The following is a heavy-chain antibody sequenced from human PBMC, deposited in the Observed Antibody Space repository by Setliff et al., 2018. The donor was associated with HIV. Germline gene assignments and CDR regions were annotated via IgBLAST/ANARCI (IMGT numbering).Heavy chain of an antibody. CDR3: AASVKCGGTTCPWNPFDS. CDR1: GYSFTNFW. J-gene: IGHJ4*02. Sequence: GESLKISCQASGYSFTNFWIGWVRQMPGKGLEWMGVVYPGDSDTRYSPSFQGQVTMSVDKSISTAYLQWDNLKATDTAIYYCAASVKCGGTTCPWNPFDSWGQGTLFTVSS. V-gene: IGHV5-51*01. D-gene: IGHD2-15*01. CDR2: VYPGDSDT.